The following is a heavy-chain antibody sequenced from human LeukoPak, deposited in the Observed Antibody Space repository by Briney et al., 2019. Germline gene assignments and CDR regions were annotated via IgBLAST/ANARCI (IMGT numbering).Heavy chain of an antibody. CDR3: ARVQDFGVPADY. CDR2: ISAYNGNT. D-gene: IGHD3-3*01. J-gene: IGHJ4*02. V-gene: IGHV1-18*01. Sequence: ASVKVSCKASGYIFTSYGISWVRQAPGQGLEWMGWISAYNGNTNYAQKLQGRVTMTTDTSTSTAYMELRSLRSDDTAVYYCARVQDFGVPADYWGQGTLVTVSS. CDR1: GYIFTSYG.